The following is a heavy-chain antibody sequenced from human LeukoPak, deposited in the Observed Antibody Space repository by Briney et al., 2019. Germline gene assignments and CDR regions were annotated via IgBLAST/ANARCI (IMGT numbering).Heavy chain of an antibody. D-gene: IGHD6-19*01. V-gene: IGHV3-30-3*01. CDR3: ASIAVAGGDY. CDR1: GFTFSSYA. J-gene: IGHJ4*02. CDR2: ISYDGSNK. Sequence: GGSLRLSCAASGFTFSSYAMHWVCQAPGKGLEWVAVISYDGSNKYYADSVKGRFTISRDNSKNTLYLQMNSLRAEDTAVYYCASIAVAGGDYWGQGTLVTVSS.